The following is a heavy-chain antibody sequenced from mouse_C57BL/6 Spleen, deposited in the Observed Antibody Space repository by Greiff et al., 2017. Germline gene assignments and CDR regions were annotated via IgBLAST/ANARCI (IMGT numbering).Heavy chain of an antibody. J-gene: IGHJ2*01. CDR2: INPSTGGT. CDR1: GYSFTGYY. D-gene: IGHD1-1*01. Sequence: QLKQSGPELVKPGASVKISCKASGYSFTGYYMNWVKQSPEKSLEWIGEINPSTGGTTYNQKFKAKATLTVDKSSSTAYMQLKSLTSEDSAVYYCARSPYYGSTEDYFDYWGQGTTLTVSS. CDR3: ARSPYYGSTEDYFDY. V-gene: IGHV1-42*01.